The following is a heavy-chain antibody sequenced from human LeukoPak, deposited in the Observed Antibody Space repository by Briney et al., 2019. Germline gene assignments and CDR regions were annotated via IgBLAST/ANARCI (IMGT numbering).Heavy chain of an antibody. J-gene: IGHJ4*02. CDR2: IRYDGSNK. CDR1: GLPFSHSG. D-gene: IGHD1-7*01. V-gene: IGHV3-30*02. CDR3: FGITVTDVPY. Sequence: PGGSLRLSCAATGLPFSHSGMHWVRQARGKGLEWVAFIRYDGSNKYYADSVKGRFTISRDNSKNALYLQMNSLRGEDTAVYYCFGITVTDVPYWGQGTLVTVSS.